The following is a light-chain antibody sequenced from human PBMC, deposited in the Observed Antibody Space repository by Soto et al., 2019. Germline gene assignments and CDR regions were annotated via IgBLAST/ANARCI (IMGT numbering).Light chain of an antibody. CDR1: QSVSNNY. CDR2: GAS. V-gene: IGKV3-20*01. Sequence: EIVLTHSPGTLSLSPGERATLSCRASQSVSNNYLAWYQQKPGQAPRLLIYGASNRATGIPDRFSGSGSGTDFSLTISRLEPEDFATYYCQQANSFPITFGQGTRLEIK. J-gene: IGKJ5*01. CDR3: QQANSFPIT.